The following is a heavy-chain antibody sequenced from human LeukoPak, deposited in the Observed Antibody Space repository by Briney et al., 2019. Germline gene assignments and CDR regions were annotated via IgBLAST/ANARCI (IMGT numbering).Heavy chain of an antibody. J-gene: IGHJ4*02. Sequence: GGSLRLSCAASGFTFDDYAMHWVRRGPGKGLEWVSGISWNSGRIGYADSVKGRFIISRDNAKNSLYLQMNSLRSEDTAFYYCAKATYSTSPGYYFDYWGQGTLVTVSS. CDR3: AKATYSTSPGYYFDY. V-gene: IGHV3-9*01. D-gene: IGHD6-6*01. CDR1: GFTFDDYA. CDR2: ISWNSGRI.